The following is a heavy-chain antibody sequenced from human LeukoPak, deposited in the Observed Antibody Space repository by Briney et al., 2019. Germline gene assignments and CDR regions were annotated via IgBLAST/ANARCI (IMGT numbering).Heavy chain of an antibody. D-gene: IGHD6-19*01. CDR3: AAQWLGTIHWFDP. V-gene: IGHV4-4*02. CDR1: GGSISSNKW. J-gene: IGHJ5*02. Sequence: SGTLSLTCAVSGGSISSNKWWSWLRQAPGKGLEWLGEVVHSGSTNYNPSLKSRVTISVDTSKNQLSLKLRSVTAADTAVYYCAAQWLGTIHWFDPWGQGTLVTVSS. CDR2: VVHSGST.